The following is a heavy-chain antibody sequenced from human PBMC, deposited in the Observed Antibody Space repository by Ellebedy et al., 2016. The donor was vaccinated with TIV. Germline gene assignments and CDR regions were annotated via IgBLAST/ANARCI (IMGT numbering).Heavy chain of an antibody. Sequence: PGGSLRLSCEASGFTFSSFGMHWVRQAPDKGLEWVAVIWDDGSTKYSADSVKGRFTISRDNSKNTLFLQMNGMRAEDTAVYYCARDRAGIEVAAYFDYWGQGTLVTVSS. J-gene: IGHJ4*02. V-gene: IGHV3-33*01. D-gene: IGHD6-19*01. CDR2: IWDDGSTK. CDR3: ARDRAGIEVAAYFDY. CDR1: GFTFSSFG.